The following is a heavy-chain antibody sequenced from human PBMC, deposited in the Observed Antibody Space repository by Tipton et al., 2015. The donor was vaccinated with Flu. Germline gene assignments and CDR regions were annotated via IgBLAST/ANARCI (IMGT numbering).Heavy chain of an antibody. V-gene: IGHV4-34*01. D-gene: IGHD3-10*01. CDR2: VYHGGTT. Sequence: TLSLTCAVYGGSFSGYYWTWIRQPPGKGLEWIGCVYHGGTTYYNPSLKSRVAISLDTFKNQFSLKLTSVTAADTAVYYCATTTYYYGSGSHDYWGQGTLVTVSS. J-gene: IGHJ4*02. CDR1: GGSFSGYY. CDR3: ATTTYYYGSGSHDY.